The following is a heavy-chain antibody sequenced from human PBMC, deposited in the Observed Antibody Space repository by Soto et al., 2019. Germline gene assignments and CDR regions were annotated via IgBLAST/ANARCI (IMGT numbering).Heavy chain of an antibody. CDR2: IYYSGST. V-gene: IGHV4-31*03. Sequence: PSETLSLTCTVSGGSISSGGYYWSWIRQHPGKGLEWIGYIYYSGSTYYNPSLKSRVTISVDTSKNQFSLKLSSVTAADTAVYYCARDRTYYDFWSGYPNVGYFDYWGQGTLVTVSS. CDR1: GGSISSGGYY. CDR3: ARDRTYYDFWSGYPNVGYFDY. D-gene: IGHD3-3*01. J-gene: IGHJ4*02.